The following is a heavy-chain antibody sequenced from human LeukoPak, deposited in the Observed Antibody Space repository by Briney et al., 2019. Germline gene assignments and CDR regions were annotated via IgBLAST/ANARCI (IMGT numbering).Heavy chain of an antibody. D-gene: IGHD2-2*01. V-gene: IGHV3-21*06. CDR3: ARDMGGYSTSYAFDI. Sequence: PGASLRLSCAASGFIYNNFSMNWVGQAPGKGREGVSSISKSSTYIYYADYMKGRFTVSRDNARNSMSLQMNSPKAEDPAIYYCARDMGGYSTSYAFDIWGPGTMVTVSS. CDR1: GFIYNNFS. CDR2: ISKSSTYI. J-gene: IGHJ3*02.